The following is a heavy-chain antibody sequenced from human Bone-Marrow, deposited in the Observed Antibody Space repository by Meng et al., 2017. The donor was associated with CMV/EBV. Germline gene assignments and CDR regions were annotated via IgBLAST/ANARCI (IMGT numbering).Heavy chain of an antibody. V-gene: IGHV4-38-2*02. Sequence: GSLRLSCTVSGYSISSGYYWGWIRQPPGKGLEWIGTIYRSGSTYYNPSLKSRVTISVDTSKNQFSLKLSSVTAADTAVYYCAREPAGVYDSQEGYLDFWGQGTLVTVSS. D-gene: IGHD3-22*01. CDR3: AREPAGVYDSQEGYLDF. J-gene: IGHJ4*02. CDR2: IYRSGST. CDR1: GYSISSGYY.